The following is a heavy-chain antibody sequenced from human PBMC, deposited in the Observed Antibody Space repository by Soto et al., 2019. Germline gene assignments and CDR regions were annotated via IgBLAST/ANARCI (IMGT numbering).Heavy chain of an antibody. J-gene: IGHJ5*02. CDR2: IYSSGTT. V-gene: IGHV4-4*07. D-gene: IGHD5-18*01. CDR3: ARDFGTASYFDP. CDR1: DGSISSYY. Sequence: QMQLQESGPGLVNPSETLSLTCIVSDGSISSYYWNWIRQPAGKRLEWIGRIYSSGTTNYNPSLKSRVTMSVDASKNQFSLKLSSVTAADTAVYYCARDFGTASYFDPWFQGILVTVSS.